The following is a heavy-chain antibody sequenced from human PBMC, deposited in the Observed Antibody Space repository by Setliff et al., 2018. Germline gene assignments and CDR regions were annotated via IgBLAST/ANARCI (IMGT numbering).Heavy chain of an antibody. CDR1: GFTFTSYS. Sequence: PSETLSLSCGASGFTFTSYSMNWVRQAPGKGLEWIAYISSGSNSIFHADSVMGRFTISRDNARNSLYLQMNRLSPEDTAVYYCAKSGGDHCCPLYHHYYMDVWGTGTTVTVSS. J-gene: IGHJ6*03. CDR2: ISSGSNSI. V-gene: IGHV3-48*01. D-gene: IGHD2-21*02. CDR3: AKSGGDHCCPLYHHYYMDV.